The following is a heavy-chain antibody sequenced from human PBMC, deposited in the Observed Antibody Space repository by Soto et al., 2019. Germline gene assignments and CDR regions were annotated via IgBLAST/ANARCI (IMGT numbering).Heavy chain of an antibody. CDR3: ARQEVVATKDYYYYGMDV. D-gene: IGHD5-12*01. Sequence: ESLKISCKGSGYSFTSYWISWVRQMPGKGLEWMGRIDPSDSYTNYSPSFQGHVTISADKSISTAYLQWSGLKASDTAMYYCARQEVVATKDYYYYGMDVWGQGTTVTVSS. J-gene: IGHJ6*02. CDR1: GYSFTSYW. V-gene: IGHV5-10-1*01. CDR2: IDPSDSYT.